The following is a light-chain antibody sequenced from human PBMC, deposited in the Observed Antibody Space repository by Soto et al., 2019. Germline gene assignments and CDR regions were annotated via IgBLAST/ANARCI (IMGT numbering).Light chain of an antibody. CDR3: QQYGSSTIT. Sequence: EIVLTHSPGTLSLSPWEMATLSCGATQTISSNYLAWYRQKPGQAPKLLIHGASTRATGNPDRFSGSGSGTDFTLTISRLEPEDFAVYYCQQYGSSTITFGHGTRLEIK. V-gene: IGKV3-20*01. CDR1: QTISSNY. J-gene: IGKJ5*01. CDR2: GAS.